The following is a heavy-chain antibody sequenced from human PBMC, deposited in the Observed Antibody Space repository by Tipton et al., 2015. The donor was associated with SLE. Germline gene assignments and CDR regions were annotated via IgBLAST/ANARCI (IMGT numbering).Heavy chain of an antibody. CDR3: ARDYCSSTSCPSHYYYMDV. CDR2: INYSGST. Sequence: LRLSCTIYGGSFSGYHWSWIRQPPGKGLEWIGYINYSGSTNYNPSLKSRVTISVDTSKNQFSLKLSSVTAADTAVYYCARDYCSSTSCPSHYYYMDVWGKGTTVTISS. V-gene: IGHV4-59*12. CDR1: GGSFSGYH. J-gene: IGHJ6*03. D-gene: IGHD2-2*01.